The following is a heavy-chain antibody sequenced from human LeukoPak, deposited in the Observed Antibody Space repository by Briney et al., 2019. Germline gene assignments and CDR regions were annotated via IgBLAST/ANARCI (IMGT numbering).Heavy chain of an antibody. J-gene: IGHJ6*02. D-gene: IGHD1-1*01. V-gene: IGHV3-30*03. Sequence: GRSLRPSCAASRFPFSSYGMHWVRQAPDKGLEWVAFISYDGSDQYYADSVKGRFTISRDNAKNSLYLQMNSLRAEDTAVYYCAREVPNFYYGMDVWGQGTTVSVSS. CDR1: RFPFSSYG. CDR3: AREVPNFYYGMDV. CDR2: ISYDGSDQ.